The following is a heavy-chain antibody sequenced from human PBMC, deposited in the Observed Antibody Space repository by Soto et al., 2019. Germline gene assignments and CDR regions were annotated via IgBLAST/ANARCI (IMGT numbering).Heavy chain of an antibody. D-gene: IGHD6-13*01. CDR2: TTGDGSKS. CDR3: AREKWYSMDV. Sequence: EVQLVESGGGLVQPGGSLRLSCAASGFTFRSYFMAWVRQAPGKGPVLVAHTTGDGSKSNHADSVRGRFTISRDNAMNTLYLQMNSLRDEDTAMYYCAREKWYSMDVWGQGTRVTVSS. J-gene: IGHJ6*02. V-gene: IGHV3-74*01. CDR1: GFTFRSYF.